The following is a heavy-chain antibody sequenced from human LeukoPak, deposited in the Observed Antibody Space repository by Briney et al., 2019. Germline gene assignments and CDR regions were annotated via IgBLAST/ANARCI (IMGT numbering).Heavy chain of an antibody. J-gene: IGHJ4*02. Sequence: GGSLRLSCAASGFTFDDYAMHWVRQAPGKGLEWVSGISWNSGSIGYADSVKGRFTISRDNAKNSLYLQMNSLRAEDTAVYYCARGSSSWYHRFLFDYWGQGTLVTVSS. CDR2: ISWNSGSI. D-gene: IGHD6-13*01. CDR3: ARGSSSWYHRFLFDY. CDR1: GFTFDDYA. V-gene: IGHV3-9*01.